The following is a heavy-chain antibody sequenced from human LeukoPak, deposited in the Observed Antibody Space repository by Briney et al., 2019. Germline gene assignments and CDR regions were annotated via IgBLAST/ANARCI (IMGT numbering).Heavy chain of an antibody. CDR1: GYTFTSYD. J-gene: IGHJ4*02. Sequence: ASVKVSCKASGYTFTSYDINWVRQATGQGLEWMGRIIPILGIANYAQKFQGRVTITADKSTSTAYMELSSLRSEDTAVYYCAARYCSGGSCYVQVFDYWGQGTLVTVSS. D-gene: IGHD2-15*01. CDR3: AARYCSGGSCYVQVFDY. CDR2: IIPILGIA. V-gene: IGHV1-69*04.